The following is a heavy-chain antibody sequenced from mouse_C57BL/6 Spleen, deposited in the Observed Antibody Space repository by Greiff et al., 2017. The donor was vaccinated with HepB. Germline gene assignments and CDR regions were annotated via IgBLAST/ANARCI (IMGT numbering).Heavy chain of an antibody. D-gene: IGHD2-4*01. CDR1: GYTFTSYT. CDR2: INPSSGYT. CDR3: AREGLRGSYYFDY. V-gene: IGHV1-4*01. J-gene: IGHJ2*01. Sequence: VKLQESGAELARPGASVKMSCKASGYTFTSYTMHWVKQRPGQGLAWIGYINPSSGYTKYNQKFKDKATLTADKSSSTAYMQLSSLTSEDSAVYYCAREGLRGSYYFDYWGQGTTLTVSS.